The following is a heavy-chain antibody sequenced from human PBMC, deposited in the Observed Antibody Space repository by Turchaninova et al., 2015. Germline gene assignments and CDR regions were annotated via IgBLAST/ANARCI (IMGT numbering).Heavy chain of an antibody. D-gene: IGHD3-3*01. V-gene: IGHV4-59*01. J-gene: IGHJ6*02. CDR1: GGTNSSCY. Sequence: QVQLQASGRGLVLPSEPLALTTAVSGGTNSSCYWGGIRQPPGKGLEWIGYIYYSGSTNYNPSLKSRVTISVDTSKNQFSLKLSSVTAADTAVYYCARGDDFWSGYTYYYYGMDVWGQGTTVTVSS. CDR3: ARGDDFWSGYTYYYYGMDV. CDR2: IYYSGST.